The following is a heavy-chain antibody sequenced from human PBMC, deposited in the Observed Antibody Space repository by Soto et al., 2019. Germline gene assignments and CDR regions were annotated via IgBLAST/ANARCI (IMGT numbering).Heavy chain of an antibody. CDR3: ARDHEYSSSSGDY. Sequence: ASVKVSCKASGFTFTGHYIHWVRQAPGQGLEWMGWIDPNSGGTSYAQEFQGRLTMTTDTSITTAYMELSRLSSDDTAFYYCARDHEYSSSSGDYWGQGTLVTVSS. CDR2: IDPNSGGT. V-gene: IGHV1-2*02. J-gene: IGHJ4*02. CDR1: GFTFTGHY. D-gene: IGHD6-6*01.